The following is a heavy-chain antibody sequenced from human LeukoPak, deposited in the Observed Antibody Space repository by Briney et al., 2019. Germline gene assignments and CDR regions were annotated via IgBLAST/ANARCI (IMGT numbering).Heavy chain of an antibody. J-gene: IGHJ3*02. Sequence: GRSLRLSCAASGFTFSGYTMHWVRQAPGKGLEWVAVISYDGSNKYYADSVKGRFTISRGNSKNTLYLQMNSLRAEDTAVYYCARDLIRTNAFDIWGQGTMVTVSS. CDR1: GFTFSGYT. CDR3: ARDLIRTNAFDI. D-gene: IGHD3-16*01. V-gene: IGHV3-30*04. CDR2: ISYDGSNK.